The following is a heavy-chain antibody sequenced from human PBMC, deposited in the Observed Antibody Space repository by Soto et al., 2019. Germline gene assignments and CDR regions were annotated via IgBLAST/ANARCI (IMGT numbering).Heavy chain of an antibody. D-gene: IGHD6-19*01. Sequence: EVQLLESGGGLVQPGGSLSLSCAASGFTFSSYAMSWVRQAPGKGLEWVSAISGSGGSTYYADSVKGRFTISRDNSKNTLYLQLNSLRAEDTAVYYCAKEYEYSSGWERIDYWGQGTLVTVSS. CDR1: GFTFSSYA. V-gene: IGHV3-23*01. CDR3: AKEYEYSSGWERIDY. CDR2: ISGSGGST. J-gene: IGHJ4*02.